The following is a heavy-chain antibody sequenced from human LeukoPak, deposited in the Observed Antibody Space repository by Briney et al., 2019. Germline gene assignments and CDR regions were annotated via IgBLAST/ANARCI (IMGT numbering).Heavy chain of an antibody. Sequence: KPSQTLSLTCTVSGGSISSGSYYWSWIRQPAGKGLEWIGRIYTSGSTNYNPSLKSRVTISVDTSKNQLSLKLSSVTAADTAVYYCASYHNIAQQHYWGQGTLVTVSS. CDR1: GGSISSGSYY. D-gene: IGHD6-13*01. J-gene: IGHJ4*02. CDR2: IYTSGST. V-gene: IGHV4-61*02. CDR3: ASYHNIAQQHY.